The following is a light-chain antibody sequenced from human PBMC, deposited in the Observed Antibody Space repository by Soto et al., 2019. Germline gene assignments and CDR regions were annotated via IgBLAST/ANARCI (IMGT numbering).Light chain of an antibody. V-gene: IGKV1-5*01. CDR1: QRISTW. CDR3: QQYRSYS. J-gene: IGKJ1*01. CDR2: GAS. Sequence: DIQMTQSPSTLTASVGDRVTINCRASQRISTWLAWYQQKPGKAPSLLIYGASSLKSGVPSRFSGSGSGTDFTFTISSLQPDDFATYYCQQYRSYSFGQGTKV.